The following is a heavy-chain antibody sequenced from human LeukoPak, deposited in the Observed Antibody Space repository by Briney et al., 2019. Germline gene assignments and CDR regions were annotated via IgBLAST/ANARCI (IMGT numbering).Heavy chain of an antibody. CDR2: IWYDGSNK. D-gene: IGHD1-26*01. CDR1: GFTFSSYG. Sequence: GGSLRLSCAASGFTFSSYGMHWVRQAPGKELDWVAVIWYDGSNKYYADSVKGRFTISRDNSKNTLYLQMNSLRAEDTAVYYCARDYSGSYAFDYWGQGTLVTVSS. J-gene: IGHJ4*02. CDR3: ARDYSGSYAFDY. V-gene: IGHV3-33*01.